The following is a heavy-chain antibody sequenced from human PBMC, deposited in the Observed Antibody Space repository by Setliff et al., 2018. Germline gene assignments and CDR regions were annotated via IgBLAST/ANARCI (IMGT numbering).Heavy chain of an antibody. CDR1: GYTFNNYA. Sequence: SCKASGYTFNNYAMHWVRQAPGKGLEWVALISYDASNKYYADSVKGRFTISRDNSKNTLYVQMNNLRAEDTAVYYCARDRHVLSSTWDIYSFDYWGQGTLVTVSS. CDR3: ARDRHVLSSTWDIYSFDY. CDR2: ISYDASNK. J-gene: IGHJ4*02. V-gene: IGHV3-30*01. D-gene: IGHD6-13*01.